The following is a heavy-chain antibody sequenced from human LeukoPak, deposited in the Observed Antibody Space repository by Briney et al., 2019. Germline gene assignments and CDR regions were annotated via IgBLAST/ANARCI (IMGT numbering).Heavy chain of an antibody. Sequence: SETLSLTCSVSGGSTSSYYWSWIRQPPGKGLQWIGYIYYSGTTNYNPSLKSRVTMSVDTSKNQFSLNLSSVTAADTAVYYCARVSNSGTNYFLDCWGQGTLVTVSS. D-gene: IGHD1-26*01. CDR1: GGSTSSYY. CDR2: IYYSGTT. J-gene: IGHJ4*02. V-gene: IGHV4-59*01. CDR3: ARVSNSGTNYFLDC.